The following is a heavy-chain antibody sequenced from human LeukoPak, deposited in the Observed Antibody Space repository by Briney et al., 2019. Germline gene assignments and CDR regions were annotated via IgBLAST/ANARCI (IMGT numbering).Heavy chain of an antibody. J-gene: IGHJ4*02. Sequence: GGSLRLSCAASGFTFSSYAMHWVRQAPGEGLEWVAVISYDGSNKYYADSVKGRFTISRDNSKNTLYLQMNSLRAEDTAVYYCARDGGYCSSTSCYGPFDYWGQGTLVTVSS. CDR2: ISYDGSNK. V-gene: IGHV3-30-3*01. D-gene: IGHD2-2*01. CDR1: GFTFSSYA. CDR3: ARDGGYCSSTSCYGPFDY.